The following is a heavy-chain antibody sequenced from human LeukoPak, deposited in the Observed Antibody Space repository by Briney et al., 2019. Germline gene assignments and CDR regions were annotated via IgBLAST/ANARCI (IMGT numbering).Heavy chain of an antibody. CDR1: GYTLTELS. CDR2: FDPEDGET. CDR3: GTDRAVRGRPRLLIGASGFDY. V-gene: IGHV1-24*01. Sequence: ASVKVSCKVSGYTLTELSMHWVRQAPGKGLEWMGGFDPEDGETIYAQKFQGRVTMTEDTSTDPAYMELSSLRSEDTAVYYCGTDRAVRGRPRLLIGASGFDYWGQGTLVTVSS. D-gene: IGHD3-10*01. J-gene: IGHJ4*02.